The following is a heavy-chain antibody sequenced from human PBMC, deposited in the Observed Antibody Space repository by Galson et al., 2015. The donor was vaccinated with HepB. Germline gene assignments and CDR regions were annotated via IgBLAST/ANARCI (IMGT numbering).Heavy chain of an antibody. V-gene: IGHV3-7*01. Sequence: SLRLSCAASGLTFSSSWMNWVRQAPGKGLEWVASIKPDASEKYYVDSVKGRFTISRDNVKNSMYLQMNSLRAEDTAVYYCVRVADSDYGDHTHFDYWGQGTLVTVSS. D-gene: IGHD4-17*01. CDR3: VRVADSDYGDHTHFDY. CDR2: IKPDASEK. CDR1: GLTFSSSW. J-gene: IGHJ4*02.